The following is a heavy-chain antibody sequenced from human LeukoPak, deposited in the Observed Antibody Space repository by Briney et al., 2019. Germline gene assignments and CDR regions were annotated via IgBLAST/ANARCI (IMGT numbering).Heavy chain of an antibody. CDR1: GFTFSSYE. Sequence: GGSLRLSCAASGFTFSSYEMNWVRQAPGKGLEWVSSIFPSGGEIHYADSVRGRFTISRDNSKSTLSLQMNSLRAEDTAIYYCAKSGYSSSWSNAAVYNWFDPWGQGTLVTVSS. V-gene: IGHV3-23*01. CDR2: IFPSGGEI. J-gene: IGHJ5*02. D-gene: IGHD6-13*01. CDR3: AKSGYSSSWSNAAVYNWFDP.